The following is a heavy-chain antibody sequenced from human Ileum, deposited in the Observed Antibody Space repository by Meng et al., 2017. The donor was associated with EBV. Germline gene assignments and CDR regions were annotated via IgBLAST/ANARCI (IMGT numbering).Heavy chain of an antibody. CDR2: VSYSHDTI. Sequence: QVQLVESGGXLVKPGGXXRLSCAASGFTFSDYYMSWIRQAPGRGLEWISYVSYSHDTIYYADSVKGRFTISRDNAKNLLYLQMNNLRAEDTAVYYCARSLEWLYFDYWGQGNLVTVSS. J-gene: IGHJ4*02. CDR1: GFTFSDYY. D-gene: IGHD3-3*01. CDR3: ARSLEWLYFDY. V-gene: IGHV3-11*01.